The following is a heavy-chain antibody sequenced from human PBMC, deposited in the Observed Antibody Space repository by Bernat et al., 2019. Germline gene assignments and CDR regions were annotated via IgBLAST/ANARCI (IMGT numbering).Heavy chain of an antibody. V-gene: IGHV3-30*01. CDR1: GFTFSSYA. CDR3: AGDNVDSGYDSSPYYCYYMDV. D-gene: IGHD5-12*01. Sequence: QVQLVESGGGVVQPGRSLRLSCAASGFTFSSYAMHWVRQAPGKGLEWVAVISYDGSNKYYADSVKGRFTISRDNSKNTLYLQMNSLRAEDTAVYYCAGDNVDSGYDSSPYYCYYMDVWGKGTTVTVSS. CDR2: ISYDGSNK. J-gene: IGHJ6*03.